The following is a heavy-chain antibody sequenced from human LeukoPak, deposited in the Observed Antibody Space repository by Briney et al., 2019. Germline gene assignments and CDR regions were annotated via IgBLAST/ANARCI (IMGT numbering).Heavy chain of an antibody. CDR3: AKGDRGGWLDFDS. Sequence: SETLSLTCAVSGGSISGDNWWSWVRQAPGKGLEWIGEVDHSGRTNYNPSLKSRVTISEDKSKYQFSLIMSSVTAADTAVYYCAKGDRGGWLDFDSWGQGTLATVSS. V-gene: IGHV4-4*02. D-gene: IGHD3-22*01. CDR1: GGSISGDNW. J-gene: IGHJ4*02. CDR2: VDHSGRT.